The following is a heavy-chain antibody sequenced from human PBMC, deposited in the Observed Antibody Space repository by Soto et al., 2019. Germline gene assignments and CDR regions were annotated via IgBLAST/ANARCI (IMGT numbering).Heavy chain of an antibody. Sequence: PGGSLRLSCAASGFPVSSNYMSWVRQAPGKGLEWVSVIYSGGSTYYADSVKGRFTISRDNSKNTLYLQMNSLRAEDTAVYYCVKAALDAFDIWGQGTMVTVSS. D-gene: IGHD2-15*01. CDR3: VKAALDAFDI. V-gene: IGHV3-66*01. J-gene: IGHJ3*02. CDR2: IYSGGST. CDR1: GFPVSSNY.